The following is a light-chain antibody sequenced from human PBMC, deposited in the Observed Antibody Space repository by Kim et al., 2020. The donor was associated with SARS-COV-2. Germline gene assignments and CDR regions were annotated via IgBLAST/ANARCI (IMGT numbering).Light chain of an antibody. V-gene: IGKV1-5*03. CDR3: QQDNTYPWT. Sequence: ASVGDSVTITCRASQSISDYLAWYQRKPGNAPKLLLYKASNLESGVPSRFSGSGSGTEFTLTISSLQPDDFATYCCQQDNTYPWTFGQGTKVDIK. J-gene: IGKJ1*01. CDR2: KAS. CDR1: QSISDY.